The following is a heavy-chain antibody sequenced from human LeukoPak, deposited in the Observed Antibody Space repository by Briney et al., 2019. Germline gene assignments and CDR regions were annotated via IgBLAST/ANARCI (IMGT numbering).Heavy chain of an antibody. V-gene: IGHV3-30*04. CDR1: GLNFSNYA. Sequence: GGSLRLSCTASGLNFSNYALHWVRQAPGKGLEWVAVISYGGTTKYYADSVKGRFTISRGNSKNTLYLQMNSLRAEDTAVYYCAELGITMIGGVWGKGTTVTISS. CDR3: AELGITMIGGV. J-gene: IGHJ6*04. D-gene: IGHD3-10*02. CDR2: ISYGGTTK.